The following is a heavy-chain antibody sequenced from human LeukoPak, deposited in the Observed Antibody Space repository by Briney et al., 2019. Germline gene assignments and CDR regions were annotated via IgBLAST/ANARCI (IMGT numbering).Heavy chain of an antibody. J-gene: IGHJ4*02. CDR2: IYSGGTT. CDR1: GFTVSSNY. D-gene: IGHD4-23*01. CDR3: ARDFGRWFFDY. V-gene: IGHV3-53*01. Sequence: GGSLRLSCAASGFTVSSNYINWVRQAPGKGLEWVSLIYSGGTTYYADSVKGRFTISRDNAKNSLYLLMNSLRAEDTAVYYCARDFGRWFFDYWGQGTLVTVSS.